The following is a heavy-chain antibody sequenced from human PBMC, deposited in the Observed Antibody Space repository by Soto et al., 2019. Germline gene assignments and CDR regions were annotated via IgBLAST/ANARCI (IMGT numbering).Heavy chain of an antibody. Sequence: QVQLLQSGAEVKKPGASVRVSCKTSGDTFTRYGISWVRQAPGQGLEWMGWISGYNGNTKEAQKFQGRVILTTDTAANTAHMELRSLTSDDTAVYYCARGSAYSTPWSFDSWGQGTLVTVSS. CDR3: ARGSAYSTPWSFDS. V-gene: IGHV1-18*01. J-gene: IGHJ4*02. CDR1: GDTFTRYG. D-gene: IGHD5-12*01. CDR2: ISGYNGNT.